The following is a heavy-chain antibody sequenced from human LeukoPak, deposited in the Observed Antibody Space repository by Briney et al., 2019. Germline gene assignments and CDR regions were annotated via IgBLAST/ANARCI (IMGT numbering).Heavy chain of an antibody. V-gene: IGHV3-23*01. J-gene: IGHJ4*02. CDR3: AKDRYSGYDFWGYYFDY. Sequence: PGGSLRLSCAASGFTFSSYAMSCVRQAPGKGLEWVSAISGSGGSTYYADSVKGRFTISRDNSKNTLYLRMNSLRAEDTAVYYCAKDRYSGYDFWGYYFDYWGQGTLVTVSS. D-gene: IGHD5-12*01. CDR1: GFTFSSYA. CDR2: ISGSGGST.